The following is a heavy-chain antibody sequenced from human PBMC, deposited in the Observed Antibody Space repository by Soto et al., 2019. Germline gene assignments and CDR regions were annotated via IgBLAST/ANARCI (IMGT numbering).Heavy chain of an antibody. D-gene: IGHD4-17*01. V-gene: IGHV3-21*01. CDR1: GFTFSSYS. J-gene: IGHJ3*02. CDR3: ARAYGDYVSFDI. CDR2: ISSSSSYI. Sequence: EVQLVESGGGLVKPGGSLRLSCAASGFTFSSYSMNWVRQAPGKGLEWVSSISSSSSYIYYADSLKGRFTISRENAENSLYLQKNSLRAEDTAVYYCARAYGDYVSFDIWGQGTMVTVSS.